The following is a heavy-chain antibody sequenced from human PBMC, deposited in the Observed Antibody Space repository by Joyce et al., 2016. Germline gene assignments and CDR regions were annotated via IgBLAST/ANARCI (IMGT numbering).Heavy chain of an antibody. J-gene: IGHJ4*02. CDR3: ATNHATGGYCSSTSCNTLDY. CDR1: GSTLSELY. D-gene: IGHD2-2*02. V-gene: IGHV1-24*01. CDR2: FDTEDSKT. Sequence: QVQLVQSGAEVKKPGASVKVSCKLSGSTLSELYMHWVRQAPGKGLEYMGGFDTEDSKTVFAQKFQGRVTMTEDTSTDTAYMELSSLRSEDTAVYYCATNHATGGYCSSTSCNTLDYWGQGTLVTVSS.